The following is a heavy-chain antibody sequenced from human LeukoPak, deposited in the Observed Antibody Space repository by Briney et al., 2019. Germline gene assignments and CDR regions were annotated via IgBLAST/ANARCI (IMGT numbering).Heavy chain of an antibody. J-gene: IGHJ6*02. CDR2: ISYDGSNK. V-gene: IGHV3-30*18. CDR3: AKANILTGYYYYYGLDV. D-gene: IGHD3-9*01. CDR1: GFTFSSYG. Sequence: PGGSLRLSCAASGFTFSSYGMQWVRQAPGKGLEWVAVISYDGSNKYYADSVKGRFTISRDNSKNTLYLQMNSLRAEDTAVYYCAKANILTGYYYYYGLDVWGQGTTVTVSS.